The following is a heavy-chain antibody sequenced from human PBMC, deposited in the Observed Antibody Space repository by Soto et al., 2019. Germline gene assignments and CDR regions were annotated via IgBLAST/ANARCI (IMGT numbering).Heavy chain of an antibody. CDR3: ARSRRGAYSSGWYSPSGYYNYGIDV. CDR1: GYSFTTYW. CDR2: IYPGDSDT. J-gene: IGHJ6*02. D-gene: IGHD6-19*01. V-gene: IGHV5-51*01. Sequence: GESLKISCKASGYSFTTYWIGWVRQMPWKGLEWMGIIYPGDSDTKYIPSLQGQVSISADTSISTAYLQWTSLKASDTAMYYCARSRRGAYSSGWYSPSGYYNYGIDVWGQGTKVTVSS.